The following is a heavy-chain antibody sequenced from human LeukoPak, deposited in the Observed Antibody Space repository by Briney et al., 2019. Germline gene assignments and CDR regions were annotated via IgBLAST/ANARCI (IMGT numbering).Heavy chain of an antibody. CDR2: IYYSGST. CDR1: GGSISSSSYY. J-gene: IGHJ3*02. V-gene: IGHV4-39*01. D-gene: IGHD6-6*01. CDR3: ASEYSSSWNAFDI. Sequence: SETLSLTCTVSGGSISSSSYYWGWIRQPPRKGLEWIGSIYYSGSTYYNPSLKSRVTISVDTSKNQFSLKLSSVTAADTAVYYCASEYSSSWNAFDIWGQGTMVTVSS.